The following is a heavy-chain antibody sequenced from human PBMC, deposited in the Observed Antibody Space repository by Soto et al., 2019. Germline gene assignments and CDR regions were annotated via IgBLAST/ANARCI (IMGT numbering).Heavy chain of an antibody. J-gene: IGHJ3*02. CDR2: IYYSGST. Sequence: PSETLSLTCTVSGGSISSYCWSWIRQPPGKGLEWIGYIYYSGSTNYNPSLKSRVTISVDTSKNQFSLKLSSVTAADTAVYYCARNGYYDILTGYIPEGAFDIWGQGTMVTVSS. D-gene: IGHD3-9*01. CDR1: GGSISSYC. CDR3: ARNGYYDILTGYIPEGAFDI. V-gene: IGHV4-59*13.